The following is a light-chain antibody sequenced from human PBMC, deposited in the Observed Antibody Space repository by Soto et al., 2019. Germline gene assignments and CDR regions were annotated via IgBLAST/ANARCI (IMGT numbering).Light chain of an antibody. V-gene: IGLV2-23*01. Sequence: QSALTQPASVSGSPGHSISISCTGSSSDIGRYNLVSWYQHHPGKAPKLIIYEATKRPSGVSDRISGSKSGNTASLTISGLQAEDEVDYYCSSYAGTSTFVLFGGGTKVTVL. CDR1: SSDIGRYNL. CDR3: SSYAGTSTFVL. CDR2: EAT. J-gene: IGLJ2*01.